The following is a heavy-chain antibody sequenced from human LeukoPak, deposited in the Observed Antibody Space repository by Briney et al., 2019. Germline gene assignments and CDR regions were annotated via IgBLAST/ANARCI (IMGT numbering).Heavy chain of an antibody. CDR3: AREYSYDSSGYYISGNFDC. CDR1: GYTFTNYA. D-gene: IGHD3-22*01. Sequence: ASVKVSCKASGYTFTNYAIHRVRQAPGQRLEWMGWINAGNGNTKYSQRFQGRVTITRDTSASTAYMELSSLRSEDTAVYYCAREYSYDSSGYYISGNFDCWGQGTLVTVSS. V-gene: IGHV1-3*01. CDR2: INAGNGNT. J-gene: IGHJ4*02.